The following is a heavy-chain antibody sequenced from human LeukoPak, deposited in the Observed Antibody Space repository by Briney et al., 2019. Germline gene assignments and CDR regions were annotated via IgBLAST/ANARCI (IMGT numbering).Heavy chain of an antibody. CDR1: GFSFSAYW. J-gene: IGHJ4*02. V-gene: IGHV3-7*01. CDR2: INPAGTET. Sequence: PGGSLRLSCAASGFSFSAYWMTWVRQAPGTGLEWVANINPAGTETYYVDPVKGRLTISRDNAKNLLYLQMNSLRTEDTAVYYCARFGYVAAVDLWGQGTLVTVSS. CDR3: ARFGYVAAVDL. D-gene: IGHD2-15*01.